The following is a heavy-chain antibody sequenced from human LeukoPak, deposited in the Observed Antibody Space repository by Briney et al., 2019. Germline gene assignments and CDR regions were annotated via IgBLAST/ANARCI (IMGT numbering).Heavy chain of an antibody. CDR3: ARDRRLHH. J-gene: IGHJ1*01. Sequence: PGGSLRLSCAASGFTFSSFAMSWVRQAPGKGLEWVSAISGSGGTTYYADSVKGRFTISRDNSKNSLYLQMNSLRAEDTAVYYCARDRRLHHWGQGTLVIVSS. CDR2: ISGSGGTT. CDR1: GFTFSSFA. V-gene: IGHV3-23*01.